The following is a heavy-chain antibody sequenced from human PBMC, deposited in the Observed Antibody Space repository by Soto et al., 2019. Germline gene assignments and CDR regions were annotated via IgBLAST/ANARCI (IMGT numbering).Heavy chain of an antibody. CDR3: ATVRYDYIGGGAFDI. D-gene: IGHD3-16*01. J-gene: IGHJ3*02. CDR2: INPNSGGT. V-gene: IGHV1-2*04. Sequence: ASVKVSCKASGYTFTGYYMHWVRQAPGQGLEWMGWINPNSGGTNYAQKFQGWVTMTRDTSISTAYMELSSLRSEDTAVYYCATVRYDYIGGGAFDIWGQGTMVTVSS. CDR1: GYTFTGYY.